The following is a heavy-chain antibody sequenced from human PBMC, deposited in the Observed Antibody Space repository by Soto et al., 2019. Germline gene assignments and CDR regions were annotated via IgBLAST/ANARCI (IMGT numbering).Heavy chain of an antibody. J-gene: IGHJ5*02. Sequence: EVQLVESGGGLVKPGGSLRLSCAASGFTFSSYSMNWVRQAPGKGLEWVSSISSSSSYIYYADSVKGRFTIPRDNAKNSLYLQMNSLRAEDTAVYYCARAAAQYNWFDPWGQGTLVTVSS. CDR2: ISSSSSYI. CDR1: GFTFSSYS. D-gene: IGHD6-13*01. CDR3: ARAAAQYNWFDP. V-gene: IGHV3-21*01.